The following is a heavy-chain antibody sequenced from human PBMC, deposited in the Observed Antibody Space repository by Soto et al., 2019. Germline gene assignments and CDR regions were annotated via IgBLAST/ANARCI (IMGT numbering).Heavy chain of an antibody. D-gene: IGHD2-15*01. J-gene: IGHJ6*03. Sequence: QVQLQESGPGLAKPSGTLSLTCAVSSGSISSTDWWNWVRQPPGKGLEWIGEIYHSGNTNYNPSLKSRVTISVDKSKNHFSLKLSSVTSADTAVYYCARIRHCSGGTCKTNNYYCMDVWGKGTTVTVSS. CDR2: IYHSGNT. CDR1: SGSISSTDW. CDR3: ARIRHCSGGTCKTNNYYCMDV. V-gene: IGHV4-4*02.